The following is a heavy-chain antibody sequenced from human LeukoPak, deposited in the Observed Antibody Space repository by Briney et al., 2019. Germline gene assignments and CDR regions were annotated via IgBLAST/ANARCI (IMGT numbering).Heavy chain of an antibody. CDR3: ARGGRGDGSGPETF. CDR1: GFTFDDHG. Sequence: GGSLRLSCAASGFTFDDHGMSWVRQAPGKGLEWVSGINWNGGSTGYADSVKGRFTISRDNAKNSLYLQMNSLRAEDTALYYCARGGRGDGSGPETFWGQGTLVTVSS. V-gene: IGHV3-20*04. D-gene: IGHD3-10*01. J-gene: IGHJ4*02. CDR2: INWNGGST.